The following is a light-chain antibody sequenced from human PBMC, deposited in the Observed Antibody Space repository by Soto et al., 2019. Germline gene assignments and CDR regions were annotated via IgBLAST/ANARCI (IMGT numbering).Light chain of an antibody. CDR3: QQHNS. V-gene: IGKV1-5*01. Sequence: RVTITCRASQISSTWLAWYQQRPGKAPKLLIHDVSSLQSGVPSRFSGSGSGTEFTLTISSLQPDDFATYYCQQHNSFGQGTKVDI. CDR1: QISSTW. J-gene: IGKJ2*01. CDR2: DVS.